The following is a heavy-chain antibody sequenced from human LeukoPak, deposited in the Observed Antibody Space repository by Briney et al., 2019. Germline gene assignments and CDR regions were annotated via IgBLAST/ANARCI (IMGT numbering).Heavy chain of an antibody. J-gene: IGHJ4*02. CDR2: ISSSSGYL. V-gene: IGHV3-21*01. CDR1: GFTVSSNY. D-gene: IGHD1-26*01. Sequence: GGSLRLSCAASGFTVSSNYMNWVRQAPGKGLEWVALISSSSGYLYYTDSVKGRFTISRDNAKNSLYLQMNSLRAEDTAVYYCARGSEWEPLYYFDYWGQGNLVTVSS. CDR3: ARGSEWEPLYYFDY.